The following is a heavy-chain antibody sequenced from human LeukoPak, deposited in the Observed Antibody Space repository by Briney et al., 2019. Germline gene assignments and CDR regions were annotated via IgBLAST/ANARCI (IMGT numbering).Heavy chain of an antibody. D-gene: IGHD4-17*01. Sequence: SETLSLTCAVYGGSFSGYYWGWIRQPPGKGLEWIGSIYHSGNTYYNPSLKSRVTISIDASKNQFSLYLSSVTAADTALYYCARIQTTVLAPAVWGLGTLVTVSS. CDR3: ARIQTTVLAPAV. J-gene: IGHJ4*02. CDR1: GGSFSGYY. V-gene: IGHV4-38-2*01. CDR2: IYHSGNT.